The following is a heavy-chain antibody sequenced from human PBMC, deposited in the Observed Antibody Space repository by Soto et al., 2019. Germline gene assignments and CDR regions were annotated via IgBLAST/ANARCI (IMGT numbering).Heavy chain of an antibody. CDR3: AKIRSIAAAFSVY. Sequence: EVQLLESGGGLVQSGGSLRLSCAASGLTFSGSAMSWVRQAPGKGLEWVSSISVTGASTYYADSVQGRFTVSRDNSKDTFFLEMNSLRAEDTAVYFCAKIRSIAAAFSVYWGQGTLVTVSS. V-gene: IGHV3-23*01. CDR2: ISVTGAST. J-gene: IGHJ4*02. CDR1: GLTFSGSA. D-gene: IGHD6-13*01.